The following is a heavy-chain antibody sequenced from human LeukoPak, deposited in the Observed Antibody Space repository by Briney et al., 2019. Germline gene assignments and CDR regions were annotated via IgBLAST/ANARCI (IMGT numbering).Heavy chain of an antibody. J-gene: IGHJ1*01. Sequence: PGGSLRLSCAASGFTFSSYAMHWVRQAPGKGLEWVAVISYDGSNKYYADSVKGRFTISRDNSKNALYLQMNSLRAEDTAVYYCARDAIYDSSGYYGYFQHWGQGTLVTVSS. CDR1: GFTFSSYA. CDR2: ISYDGSNK. V-gene: IGHV3-30-3*01. D-gene: IGHD3-22*01. CDR3: ARDAIYDSSGYYGYFQH.